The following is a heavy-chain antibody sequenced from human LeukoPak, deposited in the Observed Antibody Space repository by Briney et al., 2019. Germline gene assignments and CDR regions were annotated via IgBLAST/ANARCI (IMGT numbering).Heavy chain of an antibody. V-gene: IGHV3-23*01. CDR1: GFTFNNYA. D-gene: IGHD3-10*01. CDR2: SSASGDSP. CDR3: AKGVYGSGSYREYFEQ. J-gene: IGHJ1*01. Sequence: GGSQRLSCTASGFTFNNYAMSWVRQAPGKGLEWVSASSASGDSPYYADSVKGRFTISRDNSKNTLDLQMNSLRVEDTAVYYCAKGVYGSGSYREYFEQWGQGTLVTVSS.